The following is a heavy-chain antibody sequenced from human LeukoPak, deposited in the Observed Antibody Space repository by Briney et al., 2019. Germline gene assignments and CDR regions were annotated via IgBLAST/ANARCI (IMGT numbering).Heavy chain of an antibody. CDR2: ISYDGSNK. CDR3: AREGYCSGGSCYSRWFDP. V-gene: IGHV3-30*03. J-gene: IGHJ5*02. CDR1: GFTFSSYG. D-gene: IGHD2-15*01. Sequence: QPGRSLRLSCAASGFTFSSYGMHWVRQAPGKGLEWVAVISYDGSNKYYADSVKGRFTISRDNSKNTLYLQMNSLRAEDTAVYYCAREGYCSGGSCYSRWFDPWGQGTLVTVSS.